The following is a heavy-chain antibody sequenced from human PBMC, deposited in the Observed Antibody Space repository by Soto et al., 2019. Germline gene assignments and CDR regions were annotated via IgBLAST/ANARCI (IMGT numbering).Heavy chain of an antibody. CDR3: ARDRSKYGYFDY. Sequence: PSETLSLTCTVSGGSISSYYWSWIRQPPGKGLEWIGYIYYSGSTNYNPSLKSRVTISVDTSKNQFSLKLSSVTAADTAVYYCARDRSKYGYFDYWGQGTLVTVSS. CDR2: IYYSGST. J-gene: IGHJ4*02. V-gene: IGHV4-59*01. D-gene: IGHD3-10*01. CDR1: GGSISSYY.